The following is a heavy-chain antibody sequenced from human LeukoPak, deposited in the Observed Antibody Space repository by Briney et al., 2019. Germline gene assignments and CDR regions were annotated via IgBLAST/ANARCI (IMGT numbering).Heavy chain of an antibody. CDR2: INPSGGST. J-gene: IGHJ4*02. D-gene: IGHD3-22*01. Sequence: GASVKVSCKASGYTFTSYYMHWVRQAPGQGLEWMGIINPSGGSTSYAQKFQGRVTMTRDTSTSTVYMELSSLRSEDTAVYYCARGRSITMIVVVPFDYRGQGTLVTVSS. V-gene: IGHV1-46*01. CDR1: GYTFTSYY. CDR3: ARGRSITMIVVVPFDY.